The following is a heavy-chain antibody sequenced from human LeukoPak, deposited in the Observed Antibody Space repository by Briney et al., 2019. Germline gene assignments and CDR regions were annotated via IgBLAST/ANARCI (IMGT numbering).Heavy chain of an antibody. CDR2: MNPNSGNT. CDR3: AISRIYSSSWHAFDI. D-gene: IGHD6-13*01. V-gene: IGHV1-8*01. CDR1: GYTFTSYD. J-gene: IGHJ3*02. Sequence: ASVKVSCKASGYTFTSYDINWVRQATGQGLEWMGWMNPNSGNTGYAQKFQGRVTMTRNNSISTAYMELSSLRSEDTAVYYCAISRIYSSSWHAFDIWGQGTMVTVSS.